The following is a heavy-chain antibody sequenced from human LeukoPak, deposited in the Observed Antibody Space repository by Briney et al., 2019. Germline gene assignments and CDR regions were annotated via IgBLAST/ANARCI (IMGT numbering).Heavy chain of an antibody. J-gene: IGHJ4*02. V-gene: IGHV4-4*07. CDR2: IYNGGST. Sequence: SETLSLTCTVSGGSISSYYWSWIRQPAGKGLEWIGRIYNGGSTNYNPSLKSRVTMSVDTSKNQFSLKLSSVTAADTAVYYCARVAITFGGVIVALDYWGQGTLVTVSS. D-gene: IGHD3-16*02. CDR3: ARVAITFGGVIVALDY. CDR1: GGSISSYY.